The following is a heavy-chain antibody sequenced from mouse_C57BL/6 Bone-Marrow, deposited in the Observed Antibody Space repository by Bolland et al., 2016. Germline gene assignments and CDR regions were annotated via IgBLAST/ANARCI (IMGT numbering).Heavy chain of an antibody. V-gene: IGHV1-54*01. J-gene: IGHJ3*01. D-gene: IGHD1-1*01. Sequence: GTNYNEKFKGKATLTADKSSSTAYMQLSSLTSEDSAVYFCARFSTVVAPDYWGQGTLV. CDR3: ARFSTVVAPDY. CDR2: GT.